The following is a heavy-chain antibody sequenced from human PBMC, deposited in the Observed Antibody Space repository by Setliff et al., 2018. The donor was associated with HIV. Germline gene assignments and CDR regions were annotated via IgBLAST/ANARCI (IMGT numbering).Heavy chain of an antibody. CDR3: ARDFSWATDS. CDR1: GFTISSYH. Sequence: GSLRLSCAASGFTISSYHIHWVRQAPGEGLEWVAFVRHDGDVQIYADSVKGRFTASRDNPKNTVSLQLNSLRIEDTAVYYCARDFSWATDSWGQGTLVTVSS. J-gene: IGHJ4*02. D-gene: IGHD2-15*01. V-gene: IGHV3-30*02. CDR2: VRHDGDVQ.